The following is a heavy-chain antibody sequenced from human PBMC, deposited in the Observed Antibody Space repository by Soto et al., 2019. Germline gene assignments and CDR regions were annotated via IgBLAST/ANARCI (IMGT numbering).Heavy chain of an antibody. V-gene: IGHV3-23*01. Sequence: GGSLRLSCAASGFTFSSYAMSWVRQAPGKGLEWVSRISDYGRINYADSVKDRFIISRDDARSELYLQLNDLRVEDTATYYCARGGLEPFDHWGQGALVTVSS. D-gene: IGHD1-1*01. J-gene: IGHJ4*02. CDR3: ARGGLEPFDH. CDR1: GFTFSSYA. CDR2: ISDYGRI.